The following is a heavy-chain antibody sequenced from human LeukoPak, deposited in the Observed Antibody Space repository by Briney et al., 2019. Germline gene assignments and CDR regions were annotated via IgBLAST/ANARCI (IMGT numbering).Heavy chain of an antibody. V-gene: IGHV3-20*04. CDR2: INWNGGST. CDR1: GFTFDDYG. J-gene: IGHJ4*02. Sequence: GGSLRLSCAASGFTFDDYGMSWVRQAPGKGLEWVSGINWNGGSTGYADSVKGRFTISRDNSKNTLYLQMNSLRAEDTAVYYCAKVGGRRDIFDYWGQGTLVTVSS. CDR3: AKVGGRRDIFDY. D-gene: IGHD2-15*01.